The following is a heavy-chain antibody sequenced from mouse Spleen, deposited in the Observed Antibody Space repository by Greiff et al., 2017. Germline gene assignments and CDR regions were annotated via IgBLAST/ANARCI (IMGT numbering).Heavy chain of an antibody. CDR2: ICSGGSTI. D-gene: IGHD2-3*01. CDR3: ARCISDGYYGYFDY. V-gene: IGHV5-17*01. J-gene: IGHJ2*01. Sequence: EVQLQESGGGLVKPGGSLKLSCAASGFTFSDYGMHWVRQAPEKGLEWVAYICSGGSTIYYADTVKGRFTISRDKAKNTLFLQMTSLRSEDTAMYYCARCISDGYYGYFDYWGQGTTLTVSS. CDR1: GFTFSDYG.